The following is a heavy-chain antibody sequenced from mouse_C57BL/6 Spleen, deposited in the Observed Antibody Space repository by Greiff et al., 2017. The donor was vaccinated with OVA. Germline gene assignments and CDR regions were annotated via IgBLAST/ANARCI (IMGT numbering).Heavy chain of an antibody. CDR2: IDPSDSYT. Sequence: VQLQQPGAELVMPGASVKLSCKASGYTFTSYWMHWVKQRPGQGLEWIGEIDPSDSYTNYNQKFKGKSTLTVDKSSSTAYMQRSSLTSEDSAVYYCARLDYSNYYYAMDYWGQGTSVTVSS. V-gene: IGHV1-69*01. CDR1: GYTFTSYW. J-gene: IGHJ4*01. D-gene: IGHD2-5*01. CDR3: ARLDYSNYYYAMDY.